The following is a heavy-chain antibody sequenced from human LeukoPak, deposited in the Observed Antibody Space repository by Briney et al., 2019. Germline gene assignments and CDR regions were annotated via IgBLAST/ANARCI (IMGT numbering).Heavy chain of an antibody. Sequence: SETLSLTCAVYGGSFSGYYWSWIRQPPGKGLEWVGEINHSGSTNYNPSLKSRVTISVDTSKNQFSLKMSSVTAADTAVYYCARTYYDFWSGSRFFDYWGQGTLVTVSS. CDR3: ARTYYDFWSGSRFFDY. V-gene: IGHV4-34*01. J-gene: IGHJ4*02. D-gene: IGHD3-3*01. CDR1: GGSFSGYY. CDR2: INHSGST.